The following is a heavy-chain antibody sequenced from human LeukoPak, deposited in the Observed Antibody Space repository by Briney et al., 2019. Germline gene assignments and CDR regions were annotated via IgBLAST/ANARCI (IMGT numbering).Heavy chain of an antibody. V-gene: IGHV5-51*01. Sequence: GEALKISCKGSGYSFTSYWIGLVRQMPGKGLEWMGIIYPGDSATRYSPSFQCQVTISAHKSIRTAYLPWISLKAAHTATLYGARHGKGEFEDAFDIWGQGTMVTVSS. CDR2: IYPGDSAT. CDR3: ARHGKGEFEDAFDI. D-gene: IGHD3-16*01. J-gene: IGHJ3*02. CDR1: GYSFTSYW.